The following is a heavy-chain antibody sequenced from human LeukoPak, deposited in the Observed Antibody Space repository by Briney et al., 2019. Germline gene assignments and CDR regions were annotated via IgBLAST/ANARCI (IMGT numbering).Heavy chain of an antibody. D-gene: IGHD2-15*01. J-gene: IGHJ6*02. CDR1: GFTFSSYA. CDR3: ARDIGCSGVSCYSRYYYGMDV. CDR2: ISYDGSNK. Sequence: GGSLRLSCAASGFTFSSYAMHWVRQAPGKGLEWVAVISYDGSNKYYADSVKGRFTISRDNSKKTLYLQMNSLRAEDTAVYYCARDIGCSGVSCYSRYYYGMDVWGQGTTVTVSS. V-gene: IGHV3-30-3*01.